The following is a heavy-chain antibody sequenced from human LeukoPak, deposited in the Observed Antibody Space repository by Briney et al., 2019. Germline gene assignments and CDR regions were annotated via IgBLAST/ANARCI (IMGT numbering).Heavy chain of an antibody. CDR3: ARVFLAAADYYYGMDV. CDR2: ISAYNGNT. D-gene: IGHD6-13*01. J-gene: IGHJ6*02. CDR1: GYTFTSYG. Sequence: ASVKVSCKASGYTFTSYGISWVRQAPGQGLEWMGWISAYNGNTNYAQKLQGRVTMTTDTSTSTAYMELRSLRSDDTAVYYCARVFLAAADYYYGMDVWGQGTTVTVSS. V-gene: IGHV1-18*01.